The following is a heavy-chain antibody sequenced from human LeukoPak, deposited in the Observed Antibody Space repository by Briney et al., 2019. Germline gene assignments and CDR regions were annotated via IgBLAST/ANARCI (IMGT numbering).Heavy chain of an antibody. V-gene: IGHV1-69*06. D-gene: IGHD5-18*01. J-gene: IGHJ4*02. CDR2: IIPIFGTA. CDR1: GGTFSSYA. Sequence: SVKVSCKASGGTFSSYAISWVRQAPGQGLEWMGGIIPIFGTANYAQKFQGRVTISADKSTSTAYMELSSLRSEDTAVYYCARELGYSYGSFDYWGQGTLVTVSS. CDR3: ARELGYSYGSFDY.